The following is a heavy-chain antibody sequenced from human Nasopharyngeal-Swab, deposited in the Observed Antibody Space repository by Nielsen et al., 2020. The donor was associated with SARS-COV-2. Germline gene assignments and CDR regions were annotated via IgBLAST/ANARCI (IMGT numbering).Heavy chain of an antibody. CDR3: AGGYCSGGSCYPTPPYYYYGMDV. Sequence: GGSLRLSCAASGFTFSSYSMNWVRQAPGRGLEWVSYISSSSSTIYYADSVKDRFTISRDNAKNSLYLQMNSLRAEDTAVYYCAGGYCSGGSCYPTPPYYYYGMDVWGQGTTVTVSS. V-gene: IGHV3-48*04. CDR1: GFTFSSYS. D-gene: IGHD2-15*01. CDR2: ISSSSSTI. J-gene: IGHJ6*02.